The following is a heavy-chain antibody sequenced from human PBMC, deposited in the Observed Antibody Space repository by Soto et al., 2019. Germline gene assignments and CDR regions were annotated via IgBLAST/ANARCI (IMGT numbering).Heavy chain of an antibody. CDR3: ARVGGNYDFWSDYRIYYYYYKDV. V-gene: IGHV1-8*01. J-gene: IGHJ6*03. CDR2: MNPNSGNT. Sequence: VASVKVSCKASGYTFTSYDINWVRQATGQGLEWMGWMNPNSGNTGYAQKFQGRVTMTRNTSISTAYMELSSLRSEDTAVYYCARVGGNYDFWSDYRIYYYYYKDVWGKGTTVTVSS. CDR1: GYTFTSYD. D-gene: IGHD3-3*01.